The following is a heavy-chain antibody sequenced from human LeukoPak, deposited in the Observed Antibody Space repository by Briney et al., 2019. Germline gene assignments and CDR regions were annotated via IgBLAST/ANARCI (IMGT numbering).Heavy chain of an antibody. CDR1: GFTFSSYG. Sequence: GGSLRLSCAASGFTFSSYGMSWVRQAPGKGLEWVSGISISGGTTYYADSVKGRFTISRDNSKNTLYLQMNSLRADDTAIYYCAKDYSYTTTWHVYYFDYWGQGTLVTVSS. CDR2: ISISGGTT. CDR3: AKDYSYTTTWHVYYFDY. D-gene: IGHD3-16*01. V-gene: IGHV3-23*01. J-gene: IGHJ4*02.